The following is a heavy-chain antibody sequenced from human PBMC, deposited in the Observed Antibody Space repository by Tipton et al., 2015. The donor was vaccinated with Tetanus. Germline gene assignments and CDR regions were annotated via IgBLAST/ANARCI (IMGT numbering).Heavy chain of an antibody. CDR1: GGSVSRSSHD. Sequence: TLSLTCTVSGGSVSRSSHDWTWIRQPPGKGLEWIGYVYHSGLTNYTPSLKGRVTISVDTSKNQFSLNLNSVTAADTAVYYCAGVTAQRTELYFEHWGQGTQVTVSS. V-gene: IGHV4-61*01. J-gene: IGHJ1*01. D-gene: IGHD2-8*02. CDR3: AGVTAQRTELYFEH. CDR2: VYHSGLT.